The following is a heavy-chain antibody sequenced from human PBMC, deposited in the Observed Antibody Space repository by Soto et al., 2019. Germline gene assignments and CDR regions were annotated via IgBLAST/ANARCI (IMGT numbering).Heavy chain of an antibody. D-gene: IGHD2-15*01. J-gene: IGHJ4*01. CDR3: XTGETYSLFXY. CDR2: ISSSSSYI. Sequence: EVQLVESGGGLVKPGGSLRLSCAASGFTFSSYSMNWVRQAPGKGLEWVSSISSSSSYIYYADSVKGRFTISRDNAKNSLXXXXXXXXXXXXXXXXXXTGETYSLFXY. V-gene: IGHV3-21*01. CDR1: GFTFSSYS.